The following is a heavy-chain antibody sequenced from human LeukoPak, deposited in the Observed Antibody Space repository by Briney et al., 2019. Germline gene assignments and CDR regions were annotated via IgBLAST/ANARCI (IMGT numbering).Heavy chain of an antibody. V-gene: IGHV4-38-2*01. CDR2: IYHSGST. CDR1: GYSISSGYY. J-gene: IGHJ6*04. Sequence: PSETLSLTCAVSGYSISSGYYWSWIRQPPGKGLEWIGSIYHSGSTYYNPSLKSRVTISVDTSKNQFSLKLSSVTAADTAVYYCAGTYCSGGSCYSELYYYYGMDVWGKGTTVTVSS. D-gene: IGHD2-15*01. CDR3: AGTYCSGGSCYSELYYYYGMDV.